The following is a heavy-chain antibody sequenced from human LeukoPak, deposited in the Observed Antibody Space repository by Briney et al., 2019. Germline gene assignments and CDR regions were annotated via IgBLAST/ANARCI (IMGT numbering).Heavy chain of an antibody. Sequence: GGSLRLSCAASGFTFSSYGMHWVRQAPGKGLEWVAVISYDGSNKYYADSVKGRFTISRDNSKNTLYLQMNSLRAEDTAVYYCALTGSDSSGYYYVSDAFDIWGQGTMVTASS. CDR1: GFTFSSYG. D-gene: IGHD3-22*01. CDR3: ALTGSDSSGYYYVSDAFDI. V-gene: IGHV3-30*03. J-gene: IGHJ3*02. CDR2: ISYDGSNK.